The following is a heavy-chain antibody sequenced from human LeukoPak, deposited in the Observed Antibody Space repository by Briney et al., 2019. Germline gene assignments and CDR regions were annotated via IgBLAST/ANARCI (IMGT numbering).Heavy chain of an antibody. D-gene: IGHD4-17*01. J-gene: IGHJ4*02. Sequence: SGPTLVNPTQTLTLTCTLSGFSLSTTGMGVGWFRQSPGKALEWLALIYWDDNKRYSPSLKGRLTITKDTSESQVVLTLTNMDPVDTATYYCARPQGPYGDYVGYFDYWGLGTLVTVSS. CDR1: GFSLSTTGMG. CDR3: ARPQGPYGDYVGYFDY. V-gene: IGHV2-5*02. CDR2: IYWDDNK.